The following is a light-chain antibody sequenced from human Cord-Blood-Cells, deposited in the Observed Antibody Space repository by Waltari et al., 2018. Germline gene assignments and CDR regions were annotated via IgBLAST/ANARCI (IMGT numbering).Light chain of an antibody. V-gene: IGLV2-23*01. CDR2: EGS. CDR3: CSYAGSSYVV. Sequence: QSALPQPASVSGSPGQSITISCTGASSDVGRYNLVSWYQQHPGKAPKLMIYEGSKRPSGVSNRFSGSKSGNTASLTISGLQAEDEADYYCCSYAGSSYVVFGGGTKLTVL. J-gene: IGLJ2*01. CDR1: SSDVGRYNL.